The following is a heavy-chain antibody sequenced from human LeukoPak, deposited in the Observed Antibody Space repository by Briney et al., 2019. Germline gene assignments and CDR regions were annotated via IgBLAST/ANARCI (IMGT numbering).Heavy chain of an antibody. CDR3: AKGLAVDY. CDR1: GFTFSSYG. D-gene: IGHD3-3*02. Sequence: GGSLRLSCAASGFTFSSYGMHWVRQAPGKGLEWVAVISYDGSNKYYADSVKGRFTISRDNSKNTLYLQMNSLRAEDTAVYYCAKGLAVDYWGQGTLVTVSS. CDR2: ISYDGSNK. V-gene: IGHV3-30*18. J-gene: IGHJ4*02.